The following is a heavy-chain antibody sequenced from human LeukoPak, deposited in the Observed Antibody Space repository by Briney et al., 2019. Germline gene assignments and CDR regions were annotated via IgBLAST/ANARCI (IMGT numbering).Heavy chain of an antibody. D-gene: IGHD2-21*02. CDR2: ISSSGTTI. Sequence: GGSLRLSCPTYGFILSTYEMSWVRQAPGKGLEWVSYISSSGTTIDYADSVKGRFTISRDNTKNPLYLQMNSLRVEDTAVYYGAEDVTDTGHSCTDHWGQGTLVTVSS. V-gene: IGHV3-48*03. J-gene: IGHJ4*02. CDR3: AEDVTDTGHSCTDH. CDR1: GFILSTYE.